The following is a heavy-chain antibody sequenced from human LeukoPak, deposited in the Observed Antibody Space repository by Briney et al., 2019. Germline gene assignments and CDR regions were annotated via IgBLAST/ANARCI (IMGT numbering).Heavy chain of an antibody. Sequence: RASVKVSCKASGYTFTGYYMHWVRQAPGQGLEWMGWINPNSGGTNYAQKFQGRVTMTRDTSIDTAFMELSSLTSDDTALYYCARDASSGFDGSYYSDYWGQGSLVTVSS. CDR1: GYTFTGYY. D-gene: IGHD3-9*01. CDR2: INPNSGGT. CDR3: ARDASSGFDGSYYSDY. J-gene: IGHJ4*02. V-gene: IGHV1-2*02.